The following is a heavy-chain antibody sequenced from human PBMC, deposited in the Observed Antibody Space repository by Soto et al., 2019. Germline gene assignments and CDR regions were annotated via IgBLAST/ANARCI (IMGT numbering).Heavy chain of an antibody. J-gene: IGHJ3*02. Sequence: ASVKVSCKASGYTFTSYGISWVRQAPGQGLEWMGWISAYNGNTNYAQKLQGRVTMTTDTSTSTAYMELRSLRSDDTAVYYCARGVTGCSSTSCYLPAFDIWGKGTMVTV. CDR1: GYTFTSYG. CDR3: ARGVTGCSSTSCYLPAFDI. V-gene: IGHV1-18*01. D-gene: IGHD2-2*01. CDR2: ISAYNGNT.